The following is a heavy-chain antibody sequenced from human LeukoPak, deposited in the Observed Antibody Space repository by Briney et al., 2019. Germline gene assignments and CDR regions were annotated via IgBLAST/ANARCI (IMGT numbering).Heavy chain of an antibody. J-gene: IGHJ4*02. Sequence: GGSLRLSCAASGFTVSSNYMSWVRQAPGKGLEWVSVIYSGGSTYYSDSVKGRFTISRDNSKNTLYLQMNSLRAEDTAVYYCAKGRDTAMVDDWGQGTLVTVSS. CDR3: AKGRDTAMVDD. D-gene: IGHD5-18*01. CDR2: IYSGGST. CDR1: GFTVSSNY. V-gene: IGHV3-53*01.